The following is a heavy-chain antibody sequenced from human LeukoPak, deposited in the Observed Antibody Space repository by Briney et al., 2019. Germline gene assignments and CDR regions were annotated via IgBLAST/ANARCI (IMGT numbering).Heavy chain of an antibody. V-gene: IGHV1-69*13. CDR2: IVPIFGTA. Sequence: SLKVSCKASGGTFSSYAISWVRQAPGQGLEWMGGIVPIFGTANYAQKFQGRVTITADESTSTAYMELSSLRSEDTPVYYCAREKAQYSGYDYGSLDYWGQGTLVTVSS. J-gene: IGHJ4*02. CDR3: AREKAQYSGYDYGSLDY. D-gene: IGHD5-12*01. CDR1: GGTFSSYA.